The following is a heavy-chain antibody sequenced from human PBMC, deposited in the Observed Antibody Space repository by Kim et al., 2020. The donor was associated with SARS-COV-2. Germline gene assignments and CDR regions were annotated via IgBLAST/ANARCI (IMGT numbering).Heavy chain of an antibody. CDR1: GFTFSSYS. D-gene: IGHD3-9*01. Sequence: GGSLRLSCAASGFTFSSYSMNWVRQAPGKGLEWVSYISSSSSTIYYADSVKGRFTISRDNAKNSLYLQMNSLRAEDTAVYYCARGDPFFDWLLKYYYGMDVWGQGTTVTVSS. J-gene: IGHJ6*02. CDR3: ARGDPFFDWLLKYYYGMDV. CDR2: ISSSSSTI. V-gene: IGHV3-48*04.